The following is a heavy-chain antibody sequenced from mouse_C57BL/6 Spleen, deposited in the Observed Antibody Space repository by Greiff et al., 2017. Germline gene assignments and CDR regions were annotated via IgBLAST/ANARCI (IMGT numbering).Heavy chain of an antibody. D-gene: IGHD2-3*01. CDR3: ARGDGYFDY. CDR1: GFTFSDYY. Sequence: EVMLVESEGGLVQPGSSIKLSCTASGFTFSDYYMAWVRQVPEKGLEWVANINYDGSSTYYLDSLKSRFIISRDNAKNILYLQMSSLKSEDTATYYCARGDGYFDYWGQGTTLTVSS. J-gene: IGHJ2*01. V-gene: IGHV5-16*01. CDR2: INYDGSST.